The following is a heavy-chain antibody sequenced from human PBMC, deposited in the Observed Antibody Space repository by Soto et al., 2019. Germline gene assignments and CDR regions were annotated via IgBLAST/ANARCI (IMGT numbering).Heavy chain of an antibody. CDR1: GGTFSSYA. V-gene: IGHV1-69*12. D-gene: IGHD2-2*01. CDR3: ARGPTQDIVLVPAGYGMDV. Sequence: QVQLVQSGAEVKKPGSSVKVSCKASGGTFSSYAISWVRQAPGQGLEWMGGIIPIFGTANYAQKFQGRVTITADESKSTAYMELSSLRSEATAVYYCARGPTQDIVLVPAGYGMDVWGQGTTVTVSS. CDR2: IIPIFGTA. J-gene: IGHJ6*02.